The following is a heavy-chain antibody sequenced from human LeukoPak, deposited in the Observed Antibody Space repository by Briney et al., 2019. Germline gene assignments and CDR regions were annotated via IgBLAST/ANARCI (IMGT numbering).Heavy chain of an antibody. Sequence: SETLSLTCAVYGGSFSGYYWSWIRQPPGKGLEWIGEINHSGSTNYNPSLKSRVTISVDTSKNQFSLKLSSVTAADTAVYYCARPLQYYYDSSGYIDIWGQGTMVTVSS. J-gene: IGHJ3*02. CDR3: ARPLQYYYDSSGYIDI. D-gene: IGHD3-22*01. V-gene: IGHV4-34*01. CDR2: INHSGST. CDR1: GGSFSGYY.